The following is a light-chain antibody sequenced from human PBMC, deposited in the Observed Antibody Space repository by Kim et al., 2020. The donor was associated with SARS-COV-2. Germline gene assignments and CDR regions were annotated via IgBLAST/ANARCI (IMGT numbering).Light chain of an antibody. CDR3: QQYNVYPYI. CDR1: QNVSKR. CDR2: QAS. Sequence: DIQMTQSPSTLSAFVGDTVTFTCRASQNVSKRLAWYQQKPGRAPNLLIYQASTLQDDVPSRFSGSASGTDFTLTINSLQPDDFATYYCQQYNVYPYIFGQGTKLDI. J-gene: IGKJ2*01. V-gene: IGKV1-5*03.